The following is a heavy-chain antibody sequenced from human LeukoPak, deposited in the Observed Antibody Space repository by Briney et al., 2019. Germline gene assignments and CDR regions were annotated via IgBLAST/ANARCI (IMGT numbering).Heavy chain of an antibody. J-gene: IGHJ4*02. CDR3: ARVRGGGHYFDY. Sequence: ASMKVSCKASGYTFTSYYVLWVRQAPGQGLEWMGIINPSGGTTNYAQKFQGRVTMTRDTSTSTVHMELSSLRSEDTAVYYCARVRGGGHYFDYWGQGALVTVPS. CDR1: GYTFTSYY. V-gene: IGHV1-46*01. CDR2: INPSGGTT. D-gene: IGHD3-16*01.